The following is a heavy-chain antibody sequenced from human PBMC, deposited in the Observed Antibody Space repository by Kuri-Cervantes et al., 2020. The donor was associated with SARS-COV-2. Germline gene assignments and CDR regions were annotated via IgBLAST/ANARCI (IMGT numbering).Heavy chain of an antibody. CDR1: GFSFNDQY. V-gene: IGHV3-11*01. CDR3: ANDPNRIHY. D-gene: IGHD2/OR15-2a*01. CDR2: INGDSTVI. Sequence: GESLKISCAVSGFSFNDQYMSWIRQAPGKGLVWVSHINGDSTVIEYADSVKGRFIVSRDNAKKSLYLQMNSLRAEDTAVYYCANDPNRIHYWGQGALVTVSS. J-gene: IGHJ4*02.